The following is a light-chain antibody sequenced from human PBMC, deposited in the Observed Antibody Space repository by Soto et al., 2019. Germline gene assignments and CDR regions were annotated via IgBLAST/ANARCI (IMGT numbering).Light chain of an antibody. CDR3: CSYTTSTTYV. J-gene: IGLJ1*01. Sequence: SALTQPASVSGSPGQSITISCTGTVSDVGGYDSVSWYQQHPGRAPKLIIYGVNNRPSGVSNRFSASKSADTASLTISGLQAEDEANYYCCSYTTSTTYVFGTGTKGTVL. CDR2: GVN. CDR1: VSDVGGYDS. V-gene: IGLV2-14*03.